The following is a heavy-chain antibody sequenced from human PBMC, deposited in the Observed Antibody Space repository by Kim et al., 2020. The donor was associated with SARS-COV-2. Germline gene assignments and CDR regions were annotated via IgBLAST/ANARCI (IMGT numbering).Heavy chain of an antibody. D-gene: IGHD3-3*01. J-gene: IGHJ5*02. V-gene: IGHV1-18*01. CDR2: ISAYNGNT. Sequence: ASVKVSCKASGYTFTSYGISWVRRAPGQGLEWMGWISAYNGNTNYAQKLQGRVTMTTDTSTSTAYMELRSLRSDDTAVYYCARDFCDFCRRVHETNWFDPWGQGTLVTVSS. CDR1: GYTFTSYG. CDR3: ARDFCDFCRRVHETNWFDP.